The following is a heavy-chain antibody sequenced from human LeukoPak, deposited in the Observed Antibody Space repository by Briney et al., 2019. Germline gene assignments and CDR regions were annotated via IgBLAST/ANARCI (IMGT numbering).Heavy chain of an antibody. CDR1: GYTFTGCY. D-gene: IGHD2-15*01. J-gene: IGHJ5*02. V-gene: IGHV1-2*02. CDR2: INPNSGGT. Sequence: ASVKVSSKASGYTFTGCYMHWVRQAPGQGLEWMGWINPNSGGTNYAQKFQGRVTMTRDTSISAAYMELSRLRSDDTAVYYCATSLGGYCSGGSCYGWFDPWGQGTLVTVSS. CDR3: ATSLGGYCSGGSCYGWFDP.